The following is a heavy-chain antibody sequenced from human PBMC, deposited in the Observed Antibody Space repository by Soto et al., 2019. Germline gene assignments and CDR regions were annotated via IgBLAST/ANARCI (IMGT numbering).Heavy chain of an antibody. Sequence: QVQLVQSGAEVKKPGASVEVSCKASGYTFTSYGISWVRQAPGQGLEWMGWISGYNGNTKYAQKFQGRVNMPTDTSTSTAYKELRSLRSDDTAVYYCARDSETGKNLIYYYYMDVWGKGTTVTVSS. CDR3: ARDSETGKNLIYYYYMDV. D-gene: IGHD7-27*01. CDR1: GYTFTSYG. V-gene: IGHV1-18*01. CDR2: ISGYNGNT. J-gene: IGHJ6*03.